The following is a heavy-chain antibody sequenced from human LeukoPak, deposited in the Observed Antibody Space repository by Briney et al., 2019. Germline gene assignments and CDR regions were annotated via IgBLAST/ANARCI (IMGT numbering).Heavy chain of an antibody. CDR1: GFTFSDHY. D-gene: IGHD5-18*01. CDR3: ARDGPRNSYSYYYGMDV. J-gene: IGHJ6*02. Sequence: GSLRLSCAASGFTFSDHYMDWVRQAPGKGLEWVGRTRNKANSYTTEYAASVKGRFTISRDDSKNSLYLQMNSLKTEDTAVYYCARDGPRNSYSYYYGMDVWGQGTTVTVSS. V-gene: IGHV3-72*01. CDR2: TRNKANSYTT.